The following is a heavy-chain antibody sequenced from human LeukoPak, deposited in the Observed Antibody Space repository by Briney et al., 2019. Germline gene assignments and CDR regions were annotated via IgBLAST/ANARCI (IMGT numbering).Heavy chain of an antibody. J-gene: IGHJ4*02. D-gene: IGHD2-8*01. CDR2: VHYSGNT. CDR3: AKWAPDDRAFDL. V-gene: IGHV4-59*08. Sequence: SESLTLTCTVSGTSITSYYWNWSRQAPGQGPEWIGSVHYSGNTKYNPPPMSRVTISVDTAKNQFALSLSSVTAGDTAVYFCAKWAPDDRAFDLRGPGNPGRVPS. CDR1: GTSITSYY.